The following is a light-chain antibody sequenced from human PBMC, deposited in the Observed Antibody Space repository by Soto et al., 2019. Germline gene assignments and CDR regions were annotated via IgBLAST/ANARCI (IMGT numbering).Light chain of an antibody. CDR3: QQFGSSSFT. CDR1: QSVSSSY. J-gene: IGKJ3*01. CDR2: GAS. Sequence: EIVLTQSPGTLSLSPGERATLYCRASQSVSSSYLAWYQQKPGQAPRLLIYGASSRATGIPDRFSGSGSGTDFTLTISRLEPEDFAVYYCQQFGSSSFTFGPGTKVDIK. V-gene: IGKV3-20*01.